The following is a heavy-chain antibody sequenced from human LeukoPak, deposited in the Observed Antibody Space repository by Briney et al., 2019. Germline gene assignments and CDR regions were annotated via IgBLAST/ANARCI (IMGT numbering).Heavy chain of an antibody. CDR1: GFTFRVYY. CDR2: ISSSTSYT. CDR3: ARTSSSAGRCYPGWLGP. J-gene: IGHJ5*02. V-gene: IGHV3-11*06. D-gene: IGHD2-15*01. Sequence: PGGSLRLSCAASGFTFRVYYMCWIRQAPGKGLEWVSYISSSTSYTNYADSVKGRFTISRDNAKKSLYLQMNSLRAEDMAVYYCARTSSSAGRCYPGWLGPWGQGTLVTVSS.